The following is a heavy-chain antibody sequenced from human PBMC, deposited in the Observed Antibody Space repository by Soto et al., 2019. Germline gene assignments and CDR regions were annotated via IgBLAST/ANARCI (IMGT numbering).Heavy chain of an antibody. CDR2: IYYSGST. V-gene: IGHV4-30-4*01. CDR1: GGSISSGDYY. Sequence: PSETLSLTCTVSGGSISSGDYYWSWIRQPPGKGLEWIGYIYYSGSTYYNPSLKSRVTISVETSKNQFSLKLSSVTAADTAVYYCARGIDGYYYGSGSSMNWFDPWGQGTLVTVSS. CDR3: ARGIDGYYYGSGSSMNWFDP. J-gene: IGHJ5*02. D-gene: IGHD3-10*01.